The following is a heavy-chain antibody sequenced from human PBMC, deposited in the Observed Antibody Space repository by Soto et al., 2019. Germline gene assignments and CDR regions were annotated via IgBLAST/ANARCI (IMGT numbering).Heavy chain of an antibody. Sequence: GGSLRLSCAASGVTFSVSAMHWVRQASGKGLEWVGRIRSKANSYATAYAASVKGRFTISRDDSKNTAYLQMNSLKAEDTAVYYCTSSPPSYCGGDCSIPLYYYYGMDVWGQGTTVTVSS. CDR3: TSSPPSYCGGDCSIPLYYYYGMDV. J-gene: IGHJ6*02. CDR1: GVTFSVSA. CDR2: IRSKANSYAT. V-gene: IGHV3-73*01. D-gene: IGHD2-21*02.